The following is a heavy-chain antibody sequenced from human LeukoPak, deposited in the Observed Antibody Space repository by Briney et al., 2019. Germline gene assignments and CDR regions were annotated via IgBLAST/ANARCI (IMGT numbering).Heavy chain of an antibody. CDR1: GYTFTSYA. CDR2: INAGNGNT. D-gene: IGHD5-18*01. Sequence: ASVKVSCKASGYTFTSYAMHWVRQAPGQRLEWMGWINAGNGNTKYSQKFQGRVTITRDTSASTAYMELSSLRSEDTAVYYCARGIQLWPDFDYWGQGTLVTVSS. CDR3: ARGIQLWPDFDY. V-gene: IGHV1-3*01. J-gene: IGHJ4*02.